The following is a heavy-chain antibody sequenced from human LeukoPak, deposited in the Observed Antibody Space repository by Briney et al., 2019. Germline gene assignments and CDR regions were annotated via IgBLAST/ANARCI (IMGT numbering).Heavy chain of an antibody. CDR3: ARGRAMMPDY. V-gene: IGHV4-59*02. CDR2: IYYSGST. D-gene: IGHD3-22*01. CDR1: GGSVSSYY. J-gene: IGHJ4*02. Sequence: PSETLSLTCTVSGGSVSSYYWGWIRQPPGNGLAWIGYIYYSGSTYYNPSLKSRVTISVDTSKNQFSLKLSSVTAADTAVYYCARGRAMMPDYWGQGTLVTVSS.